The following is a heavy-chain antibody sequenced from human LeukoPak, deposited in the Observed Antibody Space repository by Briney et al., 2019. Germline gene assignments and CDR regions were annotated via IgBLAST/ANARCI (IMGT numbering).Heavy chain of an antibody. D-gene: IGHD3-10*01. J-gene: IGHJ4*02. CDR1: GFTFSSYG. V-gene: IGHV3-30*18. CDR3: ANDVVRSPDSY. Sequence: QPGGSLRLSCAASGFTFSSYGMHWVRQAPGKGLEWVAVISYDGSNKYYADSVKGRFTISRDNSKNTLYLQMNSLRAEDTAVYYCANDVVRSPDSYWGQGTLVTVSS. CDR2: ISYDGSNK.